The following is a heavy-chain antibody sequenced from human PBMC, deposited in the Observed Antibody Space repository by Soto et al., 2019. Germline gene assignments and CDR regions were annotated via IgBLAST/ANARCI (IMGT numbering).Heavy chain of an antibody. V-gene: IGHV3-21*01. CDR3: ASGTDSSGTFDY. J-gene: IGHJ4*02. CDR1: GFAFSSYS. D-gene: IGHD6-19*01. Sequence: GGSLRLSCAASGFAFSSYSMNWVRQAPGKGLEWVSSISSSSSYIYYADSVKGRFTISRDNAKNSLYPQMNSLRAEDTAVYYCASGTDSSGTFDYWGQGTLVTVSS. CDR2: ISSSSSYI.